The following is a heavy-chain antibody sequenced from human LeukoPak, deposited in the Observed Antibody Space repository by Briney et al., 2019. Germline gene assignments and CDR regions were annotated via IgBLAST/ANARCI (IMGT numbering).Heavy chain of an antibody. V-gene: IGHV4-59*01. J-gene: IGHJ4*01. CDR3: ARLQATVTIHAYFDY. CDR1: GGSISSYY. CDR2: IYYSGST. D-gene: IGHD4-17*01. Sequence: SETLSLTCTVSGGSISSYYWSWIRQPPGKGLEWIGYIYYSGSTDYNPSLKSRVTISVETSKNQFSLKLSSVTAADTAVYYCARLQATVTIHAYFDYWGQGTLVTVSS.